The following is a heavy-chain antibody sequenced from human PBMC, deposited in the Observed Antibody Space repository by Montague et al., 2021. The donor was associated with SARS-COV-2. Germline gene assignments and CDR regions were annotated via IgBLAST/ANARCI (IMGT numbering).Heavy chain of an antibody. Sequence: NKNPSLTSRVTISVDTSKNQFSLKLTSVTAAYTAVYYCERPVRVTTVTSHMYHYAMDVWGQGTTVTVSS. J-gene: IGHJ6*02. V-gene: IGHV4-4*08. D-gene: IGHD4-11*01. CDR3: ERPVRVTTVTSHMYHYAMDV.